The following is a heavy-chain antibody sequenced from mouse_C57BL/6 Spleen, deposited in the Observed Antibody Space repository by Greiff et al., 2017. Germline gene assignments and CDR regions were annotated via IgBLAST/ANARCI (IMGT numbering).Heavy chain of an antibody. CDR1: GYTFTDYY. CDR3: AREGGYDPNYYAMDY. Sequence: VQLQQSGPELVKPGASVKISCKASGYTFTDYYMNWVKQSHGKSLEWIGDINPNNGGTSYNQKFKGKATLTVDKSSSTAYMELRSLTSEDSAVYYCAREGGYDPNYYAMDYWGQGTSVTVSS. J-gene: IGHJ4*01. V-gene: IGHV1-26*01. CDR2: INPNNGGT. D-gene: IGHD2-2*01.